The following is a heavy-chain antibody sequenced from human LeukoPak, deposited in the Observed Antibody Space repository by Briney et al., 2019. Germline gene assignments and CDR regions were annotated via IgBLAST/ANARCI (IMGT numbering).Heavy chain of an antibody. V-gene: IGHV3-74*01. Sequence: GGSLRLSCAASGFTFDDYAMHWVRQAPGKGLVWVSRINSDGSSTSYADSVKGRFTISRDNAKNTLYLQMNSLRAEDTAVYYCARYSSSCCHFDYWGQGTLVTVSS. J-gene: IGHJ4*02. CDR2: INSDGSST. CDR3: ARYSSSCCHFDY. D-gene: IGHD6-13*01. CDR1: GFTFDDYA.